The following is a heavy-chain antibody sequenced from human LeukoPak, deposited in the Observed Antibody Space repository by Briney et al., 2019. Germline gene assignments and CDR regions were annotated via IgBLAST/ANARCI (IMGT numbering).Heavy chain of an antibody. CDR3: ATDGSGSYYRIHFDY. D-gene: IGHD3-10*01. Sequence: GASVKVSCKASGYTFTSYGISWVRQAPGQGLEWMGWISAYNGNTNYAQKLQGRVTMTTDTSTSTAYMELSSLRSEDTAVYYCATDGSGSYYRIHFDYWGQGTLVTVSS. CDR1: GYTFTSYG. CDR2: ISAYNGNT. V-gene: IGHV1-18*01. J-gene: IGHJ4*02.